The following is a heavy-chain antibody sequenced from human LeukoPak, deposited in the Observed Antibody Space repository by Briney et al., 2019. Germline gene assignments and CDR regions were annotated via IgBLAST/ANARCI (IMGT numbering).Heavy chain of an antibody. D-gene: IGHD1-1*01. J-gene: IGHJ4*02. Sequence: GGSLRLSCVVSGFTFSGYAMSWVRQAPGKGLEWVSTMSASGGSTYYADSVKGRFTISRDNSKNTLYLQINSLRVEDTAVYYCARDQLGAVLYFDYWGQGALVTVSS. CDR2: MSASGGST. CDR1: GFTFSGYA. V-gene: IGHV3-23*01. CDR3: ARDQLGAVLYFDY.